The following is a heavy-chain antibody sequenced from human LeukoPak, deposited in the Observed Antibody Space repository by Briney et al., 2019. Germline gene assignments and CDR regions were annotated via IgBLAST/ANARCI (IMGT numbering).Heavy chain of an antibody. Sequence: GGSLRLSCAASGFTFSSYAMNWVRQAPGKGLEWVSGISGSGVSTYYADSVKGRFTFSRDNSKNTLYLQMNSLRAEDTALYYCARGLGNDGIFDYWGQGTLVTVSS. J-gene: IGHJ4*02. CDR3: ARGLGNDGIFDY. CDR1: GFTFSSYA. V-gene: IGHV3-23*01. D-gene: IGHD1-1*01. CDR2: ISGSGVST.